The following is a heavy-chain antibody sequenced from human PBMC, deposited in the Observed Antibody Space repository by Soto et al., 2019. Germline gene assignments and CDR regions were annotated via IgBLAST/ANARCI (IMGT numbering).Heavy chain of an antibody. D-gene: IGHD2-2*02. CDR2: ISYDGGDR. J-gene: IGHJ4*02. CDR3: AKAGGAHKYPIDY. Sequence: GGSLRLSCAGSGFTFGNYGMHWLRQAPGKGLEWLTVISYDGGDRYYADSVKGRFAISRDNSKKTLYLQMNSLRVEDSAVYYCAKAGGAHKYPIDYWGQGIHVTVSS. V-gene: IGHV3-30*18. CDR1: GFTFGNYG.